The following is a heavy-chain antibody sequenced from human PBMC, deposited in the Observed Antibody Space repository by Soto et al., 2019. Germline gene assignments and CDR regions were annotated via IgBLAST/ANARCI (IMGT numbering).Heavy chain of an antibody. CDR2: IYYSGGT. D-gene: IGHD3-10*01. CDR1: GGSISSGGYY. J-gene: IGHJ5*02. CDR3: ARGERYYYGSGSQRFDP. V-gene: IGHV4-31*03. Sequence: PSETLSLTCTVSGGSISSGGYYWSWIRQHPGKGLEWIGYIYYSGGTYYNPSLKSRVTISVDTSKNQFSLKLCSVTAADTAVYYCARGERYYYGSGSQRFDPWGQGTLVTVSS.